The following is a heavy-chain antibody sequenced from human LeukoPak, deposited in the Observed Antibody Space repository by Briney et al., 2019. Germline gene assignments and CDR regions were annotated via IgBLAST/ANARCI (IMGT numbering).Heavy chain of an antibody. Sequence: PSETLSLTCTVSGASISSYYWTWIRQAPGKGLKWIGYVYYSVSTNYNPSLKSRVSISQDTSKNQVSLTLNAVTAADTAVYYCARQESGPYHYMDVWGGGTAVTVSS. V-gene: IGHV4-59*08. CDR1: GASISSYY. J-gene: IGHJ6*03. CDR3: ARQESGPYHYMDV. D-gene: IGHD3-3*01. CDR2: VYYSVST.